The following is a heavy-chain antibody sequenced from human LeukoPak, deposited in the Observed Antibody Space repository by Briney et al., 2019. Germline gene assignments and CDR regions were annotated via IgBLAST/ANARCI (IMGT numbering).Heavy chain of an antibody. J-gene: IGHJ4*02. D-gene: IGHD1-26*01. CDR1: GFTFSSYA. CDR3: AKVSWSSGSYSGGY. Sequence: GGSLRPSCAASGFTFSSYAMSWVRQAPGKGLEWVSAISGSGYSTYYADSVKGRFTISRDNSKNTLYLQMNSLRAEDTAVYYCAKVSWSSGSYSGGYWGQGTLVTVSS. V-gene: IGHV3-23*01. CDR2: ISGSGYST.